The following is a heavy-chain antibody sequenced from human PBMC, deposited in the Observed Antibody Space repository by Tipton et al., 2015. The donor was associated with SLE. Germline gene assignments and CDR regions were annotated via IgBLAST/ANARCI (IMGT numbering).Heavy chain of an antibody. J-gene: IGHJ4*02. CDR1: GFTFSSYG. Sequence: SLRLSCAASGFTFSSYGMHWVRQAPGKGLEWVAFIRYDGSNKYYADSVKGRFTISRDNSKNTLYLQMNSLRAEDTAVYYCAKDRRELRVIDYWGQGTLVTVSS. V-gene: IGHV3-30*02. D-gene: IGHD1-26*01. CDR3: AKDRRELRVIDY. CDR2: IRYDGSNK.